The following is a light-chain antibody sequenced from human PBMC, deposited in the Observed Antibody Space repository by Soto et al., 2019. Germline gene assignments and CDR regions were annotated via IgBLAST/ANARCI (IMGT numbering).Light chain of an antibody. CDR1: QSISSW. Sequence: DIQMTQSPSTLSASVGDRVTITCRASQSISSWLAWYQQKPGKAPKLLIYDASSLECGVPSRFSGSGSGTEFTLTISSLQPDDFATYYCQQYNSYSTFGQGTKVEIK. CDR3: QQYNSYST. V-gene: IGKV1-5*01. J-gene: IGKJ1*01. CDR2: DAS.